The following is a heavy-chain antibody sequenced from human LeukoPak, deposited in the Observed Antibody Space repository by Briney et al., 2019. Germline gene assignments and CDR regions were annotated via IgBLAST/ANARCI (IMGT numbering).Heavy chain of an antibody. CDR1: GVYINSYY. CDR3: ATNYTAVSAFDS. Sequence: PSETLSLICTVSGVYINSYYWNWLRQPAGKGLEWIGHIYTRGSTKYNPSLKSRVTMSIDTSKNQFSLNLYSVTAADTAVYYCATNYTAVSAFDSWGQGTLVTVSS. J-gene: IGHJ4*02. V-gene: IGHV4-4*07. D-gene: IGHD6-19*01. CDR2: IYTRGST.